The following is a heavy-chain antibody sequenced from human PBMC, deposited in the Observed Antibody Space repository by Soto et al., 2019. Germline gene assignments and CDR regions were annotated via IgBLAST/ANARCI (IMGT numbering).Heavy chain of an antibody. CDR3: VRGGSGSRGDY. J-gene: IGHJ4*02. Sequence: QVQLVQSGAEMKKPGSSVKVSCKTSGGAFSNFAVSWVRQAPGQGLEWVGGITPILGTPSYAQKFQGRVTITADVSTTSAYMEITSLTSEDTALYYCVRGGSGSRGDYWGQVTLVTVSS. CDR1: GGAFSNFA. CDR2: ITPILGTP. V-gene: IGHV1-69*01. D-gene: IGHD3-10*01.